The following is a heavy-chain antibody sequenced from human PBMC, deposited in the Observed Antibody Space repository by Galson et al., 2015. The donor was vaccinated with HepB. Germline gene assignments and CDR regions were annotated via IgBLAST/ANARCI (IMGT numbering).Heavy chain of an antibody. CDR2: IVYDGSDK. CDR3: ARDRGSGRYWYFDL. V-gene: IGHV3-30-3*01. J-gene: IGHJ2*01. D-gene: IGHD6-19*01. CDR1: GFTFSSHA. Sequence: SLRLSCAASGFTFSSHAMHWVRQAPGKGLEWVAVIVYDGSDKYYADSVKGRFTITRDNSKNTLFLQMNSLRAEDTAVYYCARDRGSGRYWYFDLWGRGTLVTVSS.